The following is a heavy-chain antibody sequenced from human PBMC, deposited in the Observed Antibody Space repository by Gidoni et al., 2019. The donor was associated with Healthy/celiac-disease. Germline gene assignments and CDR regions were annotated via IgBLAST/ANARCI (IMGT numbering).Heavy chain of an antibody. CDR1: GGSFSGYY. J-gene: IGHJ4*02. D-gene: IGHD3-10*01. V-gene: IGHV4-34*01. Sequence: QVQLQQWGAGLLKPSETLSPTCALYGGSFSGYYWSCIRQPPGNGLEWLGTINHSGSNNSNPSLNSRVSISVETSKNQCSLKLGSVNAADTAVYYCARGPPERYYGSGSVRTFGYWGQGTLVTVSS. CDR2: INHSGSN. CDR3: ARGPPERYYGSGSVRTFGY.